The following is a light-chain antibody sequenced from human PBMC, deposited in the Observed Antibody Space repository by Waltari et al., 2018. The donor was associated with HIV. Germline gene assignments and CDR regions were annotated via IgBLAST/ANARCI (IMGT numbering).Light chain of an antibody. J-gene: IGLJ3*02. Sequence: QSALTQPASVSGSPGQSITISCTGTSSDVGGYNYVSWYQQHPGKAPKLMIYDVSNRPAGFSNPFSGSKSRHTASLTISGVRAEDEADDFCSSYTSGSTWVCGGGTKLTVL. CDR3: SSYTSGSTWV. V-gene: IGLV2-14*01. CDR2: DVS. CDR1: SSDVGGYNY.